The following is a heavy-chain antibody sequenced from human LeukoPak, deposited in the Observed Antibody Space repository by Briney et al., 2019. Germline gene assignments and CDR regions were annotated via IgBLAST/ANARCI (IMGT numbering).Heavy chain of an antibody. CDR2: INPNSGGT. Sequence: ASVKVSCKASGYTFTGYYMHWVRQAPGQGLEWMGWINPNSGGTNYAQTFQGRVTMTRDTSNSTAYMELSRLRSDDTAVYYCARDLERPKRELYYDSSGEPGGDYWGQGTLVTVSS. D-gene: IGHD3-22*01. CDR1: GYTFTGYY. V-gene: IGHV1-2*02. J-gene: IGHJ4*02. CDR3: ARDLERPKRELYYDSSGEPGGDY.